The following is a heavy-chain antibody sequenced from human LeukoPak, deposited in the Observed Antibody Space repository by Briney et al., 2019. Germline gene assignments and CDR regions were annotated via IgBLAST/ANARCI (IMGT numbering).Heavy chain of an antibody. V-gene: IGHV3-23*01. CDR2: ISGSGLNT. J-gene: IGHJ4*02. CDR3: AKGVTPVISLQFFDY. CDR1: GFTFSSYE. Sequence: PGGSLRLSCAASGFTFSSYEMNWVRQAPGKGLEWVSSISGSGLNTYYADSVKGRFTISRDKSKNTLYLQMNSLRAEDTAVYYCAKGVTPVISLQFFDYWGQGTLITVSS. D-gene: IGHD4-17*01.